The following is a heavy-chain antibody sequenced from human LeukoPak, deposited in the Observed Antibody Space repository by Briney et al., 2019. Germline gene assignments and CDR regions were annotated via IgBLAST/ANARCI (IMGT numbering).Heavy chain of an antibody. D-gene: IGHD3-22*01. J-gene: IGHJ4*02. V-gene: IGHV3-23*01. CDR2: ISGSGGST. Sequence: PGGSLRLSCTYSGFTFSSYAMSWVRQAPGKGLEWVSAISGSGGSTYYADSVKGRFTISRDNSKNTLYLQMNSLRAEDTAVYYCAKANTMIVVVIKGGYFDYWGQGTLVTVSS. CDR1: GFTFSSYA. CDR3: AKANTMIVVVIKGGYFDY.